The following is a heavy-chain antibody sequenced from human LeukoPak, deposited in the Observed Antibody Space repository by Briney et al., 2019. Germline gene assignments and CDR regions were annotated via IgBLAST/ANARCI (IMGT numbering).Heavy chain of an antibody. CDR1: GGSISSYY. D-gene: IGHD2-15*01. Sequence: SETLSLTCTVSGGSISSYYWSWIRQPPGKGLEWIGNIYYSGSTNYNPSLKSRVTIPVDTSKNQFSLKLSSVTAADTAVYYCARAGYRGAYASDYWGQGTLVTVSS. V-gene: IGHV4-59*01. CDR3: ARAGYRGAYASDY. J-gene: IGHJ4*02. CDR2: IYYSGST.